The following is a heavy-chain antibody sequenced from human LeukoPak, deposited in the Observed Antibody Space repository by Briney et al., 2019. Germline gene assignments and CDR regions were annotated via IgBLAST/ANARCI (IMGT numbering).Heavy chain of an antibody. D-gene: IGHD3-22*01. V-gene: IGHV1-69*13. J-gene: IGHJ4*02. CDR1: GGTFSSCA. CDR3: ARANSSGYYYDYYFDY. CDR2: IIPIFGTA. Sequence: ASVKVSCKASGGTFSSCAISWVRQAPGQGLEWMGGIIPIFGTANYAQKFQGRVTITADESTSTAYMELSSLRSEDTAVYYCARANSSGYYYDYYFDYWGQGTLVTVSS.